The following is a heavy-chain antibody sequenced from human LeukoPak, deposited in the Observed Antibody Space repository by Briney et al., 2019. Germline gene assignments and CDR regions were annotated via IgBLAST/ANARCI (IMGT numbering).Heavy chain of an antibody. V-gene: IGHV4-59*01. J-gene: IGHJ5*02. CDR1: DDSITMYY. D-gene: IGHD1-14*01. CDR2: VDHTGST. CDR3: ARDGRWFDP. Sequence: PSETLSLTCTVADDSITMYYWTWIRQPPGKGLEWIGYVDHTGSTKFNPSLNGRVSISRDTSNNFFSLRLRSVTAADTAVYYCARDGRWFDPWGQGTLVTVSS.